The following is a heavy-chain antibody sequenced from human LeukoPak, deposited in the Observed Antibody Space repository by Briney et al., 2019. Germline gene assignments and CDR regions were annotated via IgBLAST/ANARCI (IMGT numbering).Heavy chain of an antibody. Sequence: GGSLRLSCAASGFTFDDYAMHWVRQAPGKGLEWVSGISWNSGSIGYADSVKGRFTISRGNAKNSLYLQMNSLRAEDTALYYCAKDLYGTSKGYFDYWGQGTLVTVSS. CDR2: ISWNSGSI. CDR3: AKDLYGTSKGYFDY. CDR1: GFTFDDYA. J-gene: IGHJ4*02. V-gene: IGHV3-9*01. D-gene: IGHD1-26*01.